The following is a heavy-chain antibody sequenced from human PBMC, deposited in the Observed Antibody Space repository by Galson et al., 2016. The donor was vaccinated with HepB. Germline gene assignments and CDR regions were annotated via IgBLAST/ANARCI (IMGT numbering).Heavy chain of an antibody. Sequence: SVKVSCKASGYTFSNYGVNWVRQAPGQGLEWMGWISGYKGNTNYAQKFQGRVTMTTDTSTSPAYLELTSLRSDDTAVYYCARSWGTSEAVASNWFYFDYWGQGTLVTVSS. V-gene: IGHV1-18*04. J-gene: IGHJ4*02. CDR2: ISGYKGNT. D-gene: IGHD6-19*01. CDR3: ARSWGTSEAVASNWFYFDY. CDR1: GYTFSNYG.